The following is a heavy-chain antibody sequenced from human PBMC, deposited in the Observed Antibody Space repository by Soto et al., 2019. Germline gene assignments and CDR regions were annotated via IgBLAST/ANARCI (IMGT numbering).Heavy chain of an antibody. CDR2: ISGSGGST. CDR3: AKDPRDENYYDSSGYSG. Sequence: PGGSLRLSCAASGFTFSSYAMSWVRQAPGKGLEWVSAISGSGGSTYYADSVKGRFTISRDNSKNTLYLQMNSLRAEDTAVYYCAKDPRDENYYDSSGYSGWGQGTLVTVSS. V-gene: IGHV3-23*01. D-gene: IGHD3-22*01. CDR1: GFTFSSYA. J-gene: IGHJ4*02.